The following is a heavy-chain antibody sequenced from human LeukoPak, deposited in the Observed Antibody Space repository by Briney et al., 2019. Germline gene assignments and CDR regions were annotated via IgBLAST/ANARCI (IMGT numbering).Heavy chain of an antibody. CDR1: GFTFSNYG. J-gene: IGHJ4*02. D-gene: IGHD3-10*01. CDR3: ARAAPMVRGPSRPFDY. Sequence: PGGSLRLSCAASGFTFSNYGMHWVRQAPGKGLEWVAYIRYDGDNTVYADSVKGRLTISRDNAKNSLYLQMNSLRAEDTAVYYCARAAPMVRGPSRPFDYWGQGTLVTVSS. CDR2: IRYDGDNT. V-gene: IGHV3-30*02.